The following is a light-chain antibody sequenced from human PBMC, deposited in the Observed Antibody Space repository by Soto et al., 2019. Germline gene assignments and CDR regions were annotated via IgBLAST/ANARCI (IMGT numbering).Light chain of an antibody. CDR2: DVS. CDR1: SSDVGGYNY. V-gene: IGLV2-14*01. CDR3: NSYTSKSTGV. Sequence: QSALTQPASVSGSPGQSITISCTGTSSDVGGYNYVSWYQQHPGKASKLIIYDVSNRPSGVSNRFSGSKSGNTASLTISGLQAEDEADYYCNSYTSKSTGVFGTGTKLTVL. J-gene: IGLJ1*01.